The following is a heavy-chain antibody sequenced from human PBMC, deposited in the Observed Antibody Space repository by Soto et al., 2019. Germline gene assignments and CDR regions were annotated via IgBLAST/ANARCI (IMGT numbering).Heavy chain of an antibody. CDR1: GFTFSSYA. CDR2: ISGSGGST. Sequence: GGSLRLSCAASGFTFSSYAMSWVRQAPGKGLEWVSAISGSGGSTYYADSVKGRFTISRDNSKNTLYLQMNSLRAEDTAVYYCAKTIRSSSPSRPFPFDYWGQGTLVTVSS. CDR3: AKTIRSSSPSRPFPFDY. V-gene: IGHV3-23*01. D-gene: IGHD6-6*01. J-gene: IGHJ4*02.